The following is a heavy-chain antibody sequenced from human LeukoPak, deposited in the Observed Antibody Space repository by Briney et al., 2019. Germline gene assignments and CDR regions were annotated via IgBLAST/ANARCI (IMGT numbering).Heavy chain of an antibody. CDR2: ITSSGNSV. D-gene: IGHD1-26*01. Sequence: GGSLRLSCAASEFTFSSYNMNWVRQAPGKGLEWVSSITSSGNSVSYADSVKGRFTISRDNAKNSLYLQMDSLRTEDTAIYYCAKDQGRGTYSFDYWGQGTLVTVSS. CDR3: AKDQGRGTYSFDY. CDR1: EFTFSSYN. V-gene: IGHV3-21*01. J-gene: IGHJ4*02.